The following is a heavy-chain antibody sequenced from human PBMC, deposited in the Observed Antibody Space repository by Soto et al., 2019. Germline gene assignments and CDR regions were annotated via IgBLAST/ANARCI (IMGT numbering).Heavy chain of an antibody. CDR1: GFTFSSCA. CDR3: AKERDIVVEPAVKAFDY. D-gene: IGHD2-2*01. V-gene: IGHV3-30-3*01. CDR2: RSYEGSNK. Sequence: VGSVRLSCAASGFTFSSCAIPWVRQAPGKGLEWVALRSYEGSNKYYADAVKGRFTISRDNSKNTLFLQMNSLRAGDTAVYYCAKERDIVVEPAVKAFDYWGQGTLVTVSS. J-gene: IGHJ4*02.